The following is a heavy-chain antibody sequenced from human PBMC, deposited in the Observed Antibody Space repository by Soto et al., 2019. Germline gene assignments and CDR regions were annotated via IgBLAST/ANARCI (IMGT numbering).Heavy chain of an antibody. J-gene: IGHJ4*02. V-gene: IGHV3-23*01. CDR3: AKAQYSGSYQYFDY. CDR2: ISGGCGST. Sequence: GGSLRLSCAASGFTFTSYAMSWVRRAPGKGLEWVSGISGGCGSTYYADSVKGRFTVSRDDSKSTLYLQMNSLRAEDTAIYYCAKAQYSGSYQYFDYWGQGTLVTVSS. D-gene: IGHD1-26*01. CDR1: GFTFTSYA.